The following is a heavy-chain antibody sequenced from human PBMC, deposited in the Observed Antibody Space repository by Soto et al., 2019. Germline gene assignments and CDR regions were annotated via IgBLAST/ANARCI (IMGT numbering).Heavy chain of an antibody. CDR2: IYYSGST. CDR3: ARAGAVAGKNENFDY. CDR1: GGSISSGDYY. J-gene: IGHJ4*02. V-gene: IGHV4-30-4*01. D-gene: IGHD6-19*01. Sequence: SETLSLTCTVSGGSISSGDYYWSWIRQPPGKGLEWIGYIYYSGSTYYNPSLKSRVTISVDTSKNQFSLKLSSVTAADTAVYYCARAGAVAGKNENFDYWGQGTLVTVSS.